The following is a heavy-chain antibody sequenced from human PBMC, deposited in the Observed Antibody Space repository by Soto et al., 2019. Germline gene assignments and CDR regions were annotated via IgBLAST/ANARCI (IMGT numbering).Heavy chain of an antibody. V-gene: IGHV1-18*01. J-gene: IGHJ4*02. CDR1: GYGFTTYG. CDR3: ARGRYGDY. CDR2: ISAHNGNT. Sequence: QVHLVQSGAEVKKPGASVKVSCKGSGYGFTTYGITWVRQAPGQGLAWMPWISAHNGNTNYAQKPQGRVTVTRDTSTSTAYMELRSLRADDTAVYYCARGRYGDYWGQGALVTVSS. D-gene: IGHD1-1*01.